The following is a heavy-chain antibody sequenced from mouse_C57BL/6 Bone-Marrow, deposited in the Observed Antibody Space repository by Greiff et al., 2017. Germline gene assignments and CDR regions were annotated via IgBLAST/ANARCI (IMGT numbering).Heavy chain of an antibody. D-gene: IGHD1-1*01. V-gene: IGHV3-6*01. CDR1: GYSFTSGYY. Sequence: EVKLLESGPGLVKPSQSLSLTCSVTGYSFTSGYYWNWIRQFPGNKLEWMGYISYGGSNNYNPSLKNQIPLTRDTSKTQFFLKLNSVTTEYTATYYCARATTVPGYWGQGTTLTVST. CDR3: ARATTVPGY. CDR2: ISYGGSN. J-gene: IGHJ2*01.